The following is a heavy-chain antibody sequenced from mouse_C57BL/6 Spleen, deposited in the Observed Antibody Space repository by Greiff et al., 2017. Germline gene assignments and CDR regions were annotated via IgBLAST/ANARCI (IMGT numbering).Heavy chain of an antibody. D-gene: IGHD2-5*01. CDR3: ARSGYYSNYRWYFDG. CDR1: GYAFSSYW. CDR2: IYPGDGDT. J-gene: IGHJ1*03. Sequence: QVQLQQSGAELVKPGASVKISCKASGYAFSSYWMNWVKQRPGKGLEWIGQIYPGDGDTTYNGKFKGKATLTADKSSSTAYMQLSSLTSEDSAVYFGARSGYYSNYRWYFDGWGTGTTVTVSS. V-gene: IGHV1-80*01.